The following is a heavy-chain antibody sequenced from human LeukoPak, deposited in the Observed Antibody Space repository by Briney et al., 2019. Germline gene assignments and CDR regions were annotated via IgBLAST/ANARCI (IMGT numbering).Heavy chain of an antibody. D-gene: IGHD5-24*01. V-gene: IGHV3-43*02. J-gene: IGHJ1*01. CDR2: FHGDGVRT. Sequence: PGGSLRLSCAASGFTFHDYAMRWVPQAPGKGLEWVSVFHGDGVRTYYADSVKGRFTISRDNSENSLYLQMNSLRTEDTAFYYCAKDFSRDGHNYELYFQHWGQGTLVTVS. CDR3: AKDFSRDGHNYELYFQH. CDR1: GFTFHDYA.